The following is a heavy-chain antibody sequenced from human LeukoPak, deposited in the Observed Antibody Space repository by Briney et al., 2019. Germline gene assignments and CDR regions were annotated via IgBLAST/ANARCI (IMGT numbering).Heavy chain of an antibody. Sequence: SVKVSCKTSGGTFSSFAMNWVRHAPGQGLEWMGGIIPLFGPANYAQKFRGRVTITTDESTSTVYMELSSLRSEDTAFYYCARGGAFDIWGQGTMVIVSS. CDR2: IIPLFGPA. V-gene: IGHV1-69*05. CDR1: GGTFSSFA. CDR3: ARGGAFDI. J-gene: IGHJ3*02.